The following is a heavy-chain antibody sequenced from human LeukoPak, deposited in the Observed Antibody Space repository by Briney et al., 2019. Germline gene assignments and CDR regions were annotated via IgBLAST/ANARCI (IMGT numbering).Heavy chain of an antibody. V-gene: IGHV4-59*12. CDR1: GGSISSYY. CDR3: ARPSHSGYLDGGAFDI. D-gene: IGHD6-25*01. J-gene: IGHJ3*02. Sequence: SGTLSLTCTVSGGSISSYYWSWIRQPPGKGLEWIGNIYYSGSTNYNPSLKSRVTMSVDTSKNQFSLKLSSVTAADTAVYYCARPSHSGYLDGGAFDIWGQGTMVTVSS. CDR2: IYYSGST.